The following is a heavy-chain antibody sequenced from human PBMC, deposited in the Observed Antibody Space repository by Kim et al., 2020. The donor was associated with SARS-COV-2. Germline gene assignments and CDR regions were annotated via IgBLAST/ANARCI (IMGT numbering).Heavy chain of an antibody. Sequence: GGSLRLSCAASGFSFSSRGMTWVRQAPGRGPEWLSSISASGTLTYYADSVKDRFTISRDNSKNTLFLQMNSLRAEDTAVYYCAKIEVSGYWYFDLWGRGT. V-gene: IGHV3-23*01. CDR3: AKIEVSGYWYFDL. J-gene: IGHJ2*01. CDR2: ISASGTLT. CDR1: GFSFSSRG. D-gene: IGHD2-8*02.